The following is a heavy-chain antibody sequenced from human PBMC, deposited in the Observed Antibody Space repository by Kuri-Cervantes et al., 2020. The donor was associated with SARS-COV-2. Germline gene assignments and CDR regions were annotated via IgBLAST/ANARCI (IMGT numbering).Heavy chain of an antibody. D-gene: IGHD1-1*01. Sequence: GESLKISCAASGFKFSRTDMHWVRQAPGKGLEWVAFISYDGNNKKCIASGKGRFTISRDNSQNKLYLQMRSLRPEDTAMYYCAKDETEYNYNYSFDYWGQGTLVTVSS. CDR2: ISYDGNNK. V-gene: IGHV3-30*18. CDR1: GFKFSRTD. J-gene: IGHJ4*02. CDR3: AKDETEYNYNYSFDY.